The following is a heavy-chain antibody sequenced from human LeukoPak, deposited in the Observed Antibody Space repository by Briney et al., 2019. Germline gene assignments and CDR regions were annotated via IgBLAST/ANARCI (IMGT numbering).Heavy chain of an antibody. Sequence: GGSLRLSCVASGFTFNTYNMNWVRQAPGKGLEWVSSITSSSSYIYYADSVKGRLTISRDNAKSSLYLQMNSLRDEDTAVYYCARDPYSGNYGDYYYYMDVWGKGTTVTISS. V-gene: IGHV3-21*01. J-gene: IGHJ6*03. CDR1: GFTFNTYN. CDR3: ARDPYSGNYGDYYYYMDV. CDR2: ITSSSSYI. D-gene: IGHD1-26*01.